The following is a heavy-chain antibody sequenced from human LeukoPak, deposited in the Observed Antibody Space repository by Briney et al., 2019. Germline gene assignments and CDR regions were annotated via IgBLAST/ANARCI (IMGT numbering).Heavy chain of an antibody. CDR2: ISGSGGST. V-gene: IGHV3-23*01. D-gene: IGHD2-15*01. Sequence: GGSLRLSCVASGFTFSRYWMTWVRQAPGKGLEWVSAISGSGGSTYYADSVKGRFTISRDNSKNTLYLQMNSLRVEDTAVYYCAKNLLVVVVVAANTPDAFDIWGQGTMVTVSS. J-gene: IGHJ3*02. CDR3: AKNLLVVVVVAANTPDAFDI. CDR1: GFTFSRYW.